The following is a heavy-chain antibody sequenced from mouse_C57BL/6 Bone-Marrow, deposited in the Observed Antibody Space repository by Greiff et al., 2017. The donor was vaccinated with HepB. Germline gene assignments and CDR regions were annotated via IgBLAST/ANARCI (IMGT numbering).Heavy chain of an antibody. J-gene: IGHJ3*01. CDR3: ATENCDGAWFAY. D-gene: IGHD4-1*01. V-gene: IGHV1-19*01. CDR1: GYTFTDYY. Sequence: VQLQQSGPVLVKPGASVTMSCKASGYTFTDYYMNWVKQSHGKSLEWIGVINHYNGGTSYYQKFKGKATLTVDNSSSTAYMELNSLTSEDSAVYYCATENCDGAWFAYWGQGTLVTVSA. CDR2: INHYNGGT.